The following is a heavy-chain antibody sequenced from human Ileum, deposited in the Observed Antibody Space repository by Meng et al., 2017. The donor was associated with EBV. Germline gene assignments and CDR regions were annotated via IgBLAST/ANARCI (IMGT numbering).Heavy chain of an antibody. CDR1: GGSVSSGSYY. CDR2: IYYSGNT. V-gene: IGHV4-61*01. CDR3: ARWPRSITATGGIEH. D-gene: IGHD3-10*01. J-gene: IGHJ4*02. Sequence: QVQLQESGPGLVNPADPLSLKCTVSGGSVSSGSYYWTWIRQPPGKTLEWLGFIYYSGNTNYNPSLKGRVTLSIDMSKNQFSLNLTSVTAADTAVYYCARWPRSITATGGIEHWGQGPLVTVSS.